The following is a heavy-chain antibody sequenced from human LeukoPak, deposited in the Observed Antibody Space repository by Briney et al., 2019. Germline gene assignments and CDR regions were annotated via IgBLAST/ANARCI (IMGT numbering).Heavy chain of an antibody. V-gene: IGHV4-39*07. D-gene: IGHD3-10*01. CDR1: GGSTSSSSYY. J-gene: IGHJ5*02. Sequence: PSETLSLTCTVSGGSTSSSSYYWGWIRQPPGKGLEWIGSIYYSGSTYYNPSLKSRVTISVDTSKNQFSLKLSSVTAADTAVYYCARGEEWYGPWGQGTLVTVSS. CDR3: ARGEEWYGP. CDR2: IYYSGST.